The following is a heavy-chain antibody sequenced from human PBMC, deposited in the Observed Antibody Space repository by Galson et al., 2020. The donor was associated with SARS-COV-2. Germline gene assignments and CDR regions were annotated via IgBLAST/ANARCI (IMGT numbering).Heavy chain of an antibody. CDR2: IFSNDEK. J-gene: IGHJ5*02. V-gene: IGHV2-26*01. Sequence: ESGPTLVKPTETLTLTCTVSGFSLSNARMGVSWIRQPPGKALEWLAHIFSNDEKSYSTSLKSRLTISKDTSKSQVVLTMTNMDPVDTATYYCARIQYITGGYDFWSGYSFGGWFDPWGQGTLVTVSS. D-gene: IGHD3-3*01. CDR1: GFSLSNARMG. CDR3: ARIQYITGGYDFWSGYSFGGWFDP.